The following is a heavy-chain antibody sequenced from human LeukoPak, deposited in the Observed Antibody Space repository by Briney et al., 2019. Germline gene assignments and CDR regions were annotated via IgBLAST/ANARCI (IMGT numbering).Heavy chain of an antibody. CDR3: AGAIRGRIAARPYYFDY. D-gene: IGHD6-6*01. CDR1: GYTFTSYD. V-gene: IGHV1-8*01. CDR2: MNPNSGNT. J-gene: IGHJ4*02. Sequence: ASVKVSCKASGYTFTSYDINWVRQATGQGLEWMGWMNPNSGNTGYAQKFQGRVTMTRNTSISTAYMELSSLRSEDTAVYYCAGAIRGRIAARPYYFDYWGQGTLVTVSS.